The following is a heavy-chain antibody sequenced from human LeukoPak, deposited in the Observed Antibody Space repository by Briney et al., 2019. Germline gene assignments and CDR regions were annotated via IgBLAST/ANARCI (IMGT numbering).Heavy chain of an antibody. V-gene: IGHV4-59*08. CDR1: GGSISSYY. D-gene: IGHD3-3*01. Sequence: SETLSLTCTVSGGSISSYYWSWIRQPPGKGLEWIGYIYYSGSTNYNPSLKSRVTISVDTSKNQFSLKLSSVTAADTAVYYCARRRNFGVVTNWFDPWGQGTLVTVPS. CDR3: ARRRNFGVVTNWFDP. CDR2: IYYSGST. J-gene: IGHJ5*02.